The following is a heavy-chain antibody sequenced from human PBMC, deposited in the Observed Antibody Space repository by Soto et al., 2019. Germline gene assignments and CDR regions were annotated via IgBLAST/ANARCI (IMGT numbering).Heavy chain of an antibody. J-gene: IGHJ6*02. D-gene: IGHD3-16*01. CDR3: ASGREGEFRLDV. CDR1: GGTFSSYA. V-gene: IGHV1-69*13. Sequence: GASVKVSCKASGGTFSSYAISWVRQAPGQGLEWMGGIIPIFGTANYAQKFQGRVTITADESTSTAYMELGSLRSEDTAVYYCASGREGEFRLDVWGQGTTVTVSS. CDR2: IIPIFGTA.